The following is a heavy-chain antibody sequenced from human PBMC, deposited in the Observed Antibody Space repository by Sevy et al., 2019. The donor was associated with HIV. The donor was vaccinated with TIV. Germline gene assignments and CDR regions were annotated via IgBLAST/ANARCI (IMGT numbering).Heavy chain of an antibody. J-gene: IGHJ4*02. CDR2: IQYDGSNK. Sequence: GGSLRLSCAASGFSFSSYGMHWVRQAPGKGLEWMSYIQYDGSNKDYADSVKGRFTISRDNSKNTLCLQMNSLRVEDTAVFHCVKEGGGEGGDHWGQGTLVTVSS. CDR1: GFSFSSYG. CDR3: VKEGGGEGGDH. V-gene: IGHV3-30*02. D-gene: IGHD2-21*01.